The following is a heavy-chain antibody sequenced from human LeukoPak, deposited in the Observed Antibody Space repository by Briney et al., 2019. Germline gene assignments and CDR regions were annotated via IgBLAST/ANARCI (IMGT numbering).Heavy chain of an antibody. V-gene: IGHV6-1*01. D-gene: IGHD4-23*01. CDR1: GDSVSSNSAA. CDR3: GRLYYGGNSAIDS. Sequence: SQTLSLTCAISGDSVSSNSAAWNWIRQSPSRGLEWLGRTYYRSKWYYDYEVSVKSRVTINPDTSKNQFSLKLSSVTAADTAVYYCGRLYYGGNSAIDSWGQGTLVTVSS. CDR2: TYYRSKWYY. J-gene: IGHJ4*02.